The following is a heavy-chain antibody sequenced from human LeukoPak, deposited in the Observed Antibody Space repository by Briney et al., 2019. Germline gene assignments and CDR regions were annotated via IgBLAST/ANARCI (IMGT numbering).Heavy chain of an antibody. V-gene: IGHV3-72*01. CDR1: GFTFSDHY. CDR2: TRNKANSYTT. D-gene: IGHD3-9*01. J-gene: IGHJ4*02. CDR3: AREPGTYDILTGGFDY. Sequence: GGSLRLSCAASGFTFSDHYMDWVRQAPGKGLEWVGRTRNKANSYTTEYAASVKGGFTISRDDSKNSLYLQMNSPKTEDTAVYYCAREPGTYDILTGGFDYWGQGTLVTVSS.